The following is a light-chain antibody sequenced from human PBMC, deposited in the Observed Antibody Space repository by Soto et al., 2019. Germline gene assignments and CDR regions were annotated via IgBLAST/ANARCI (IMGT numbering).Light chain of an antibody. CDR1: QSISSW. Sequence: DVQMTQSPSTLSASVGDRVTITCRASQSISSWLAWYQQKPGKAPKLLIYKASSLERGVPSRFSGSGSGTEFTLTISSLQPDDFATYYCQQYNYYWTFGQGTKVEIK. V-gene: IGKV1-5*03. J-gene: IGKJ1*01. CDR3: QQYNYYWT. CDR2: KAS.